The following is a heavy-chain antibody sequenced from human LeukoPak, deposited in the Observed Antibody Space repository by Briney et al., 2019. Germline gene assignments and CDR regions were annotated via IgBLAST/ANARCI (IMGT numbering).Heavy chain of an antibody. CDR2: LRGDGET. V-gene: IGHV3-23*01. D-gene: IGHD1-14*01. Sequence: GVSLRLSCAASGFTFSNYAMSWVLQAPAGGLEWVSNLRGDGETFYADSVKGRFTLSRDDYRNTVYLELNNLRVEDTAVYYCAKASWVSTADAVLWGQGPLVTVSS. J-gene: IGHJ4*02. CDR3: AKASWVSTADAVL. CDR1: GFTFSNYA.